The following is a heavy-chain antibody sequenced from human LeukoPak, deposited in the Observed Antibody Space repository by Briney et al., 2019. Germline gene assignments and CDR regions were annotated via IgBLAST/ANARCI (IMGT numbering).Heavy chain of an antibody. D-gene: IGHD6-19*01. CDR1: GGSISSRSYY. V-gene: IGHV4-39*01. CDR3: ARQIAVAGEWAFDI. J-gene: IGHJ3*02. Sequence: SETLSLTCTVSGGSISSRSYYWGWIRRPPGKGLEWIGSIYFSGNTYYNPSLKSRVTMSVDTSKNQFSLKLTSVTAADTAVYYCARQIAVAGEWAFDIWGQGTKVSVSS. CDR2: IYFSGNT.